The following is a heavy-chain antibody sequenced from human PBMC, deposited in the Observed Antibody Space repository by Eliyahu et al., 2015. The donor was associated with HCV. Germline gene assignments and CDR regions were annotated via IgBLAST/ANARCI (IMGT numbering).Heavy chain of an antibody. D-gene: IGHD1-26*01. CDR2: IIPILGIA. Sequence: QVQLVQSGAEVKKPGSSVKVSCKASGGTFSSYTISWVRQAPGQGLEWMGRIIPILGIANYAQKFQGRVTITADKSTSTAYMELSSLRSEDTAVYYCALRLHTTFYGMDVWGQGTTVTVSS. J-gene: IGHJ6*02. CDR3: ALRLHTTFYGMDV. V-gene: IGHV1-69*02. CDR1: GGTFSSYT.